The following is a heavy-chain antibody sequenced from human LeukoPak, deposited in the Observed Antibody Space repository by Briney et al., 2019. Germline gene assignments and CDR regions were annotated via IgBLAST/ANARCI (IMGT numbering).Heavy chain of an antibody. J-gene: IGHJ6*02. Sequence: ASVKVSCKASGGTFSSYAISWVRQAPGQGLEWMGGIIPIFGTANYAQKFQGRVTITTDESTSTAYMELSSLRSEDTAVYYCARDGAAGYYGMDVWGQGTTVTVSS. CDR3: ARDGAAGYYGMDV. D-gene: IGHD6-13*01. V-gene: IGHV1-69*05. CDR2: IIPIFGTA. CDR1: GGTFSSYA.